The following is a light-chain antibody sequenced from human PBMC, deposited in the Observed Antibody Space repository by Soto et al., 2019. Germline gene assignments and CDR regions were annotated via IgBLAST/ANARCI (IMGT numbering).Light chain of an antibody. CDR2: DTS. V-gene: IGKV3-11*01. Sequence: EIVLTQSQATLSLSPGERATLSCRASQSISNYLAWYQQKPGQAPRLLIYDTSNRAPGIPARFSGSGSGTDFTLSISSLEPEDFAVYYCQQRSKWPLTFGGGTKVGIK. CDR1: QSISNY. CDR3: QQRSKWPLT. J-gene: IGKJ4*01.